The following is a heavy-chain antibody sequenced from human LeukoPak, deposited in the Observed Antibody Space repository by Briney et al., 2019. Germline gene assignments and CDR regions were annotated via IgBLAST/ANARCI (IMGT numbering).Heavy chain of an antibody. V-gene: IGHV1-69*05. CDR2: IIPIFGTA. CDR3: ARDREATYDSSGYYDY. CDR1: GGTFSSYA. J-gene: IGHJ4*02. Sequence: SVKVSCKASGGTFSSYAISWVRQAPGQGLECRGGIIPIFGTANYAQKFQGRVTITTDESTSTAYMELSSLRSEDTAVYYCARDREATYDSSGYYDYWGQGTLVTVSS. D-gene: IGHD3-22*01.